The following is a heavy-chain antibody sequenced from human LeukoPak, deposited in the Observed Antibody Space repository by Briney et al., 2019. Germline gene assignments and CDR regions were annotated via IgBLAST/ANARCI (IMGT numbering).Heavy chain of an antibody. CDR1: GFTFSSHT. D-gene: IGHD3-22*01. CDR3: ARGTRYDSSGYYSQDLDY. Sequence: GGSLRLSCAGSGFTFSSHTMNWVRQAPGKGLEWAAVIWYDGSNKYYADSVKGRFTISRDNSKNTLYLQMNSLRAEDTAVYYCARGTRYDSSGYYSQDLDYWGQGTLVTVSS. V-gene: IGHV3-33*08. J-gene: IGHJ4*02. CDR2: IWYDGSNK.